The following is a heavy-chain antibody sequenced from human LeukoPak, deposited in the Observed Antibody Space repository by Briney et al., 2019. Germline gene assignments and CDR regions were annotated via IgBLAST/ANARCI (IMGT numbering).Heavy chain of an antibody. CDR2: MNSDGTTT. Sequence: GGSLRLSCAASGFSSSDYWMHWVRHAPGKGLVWVSRMNSDGTTTNYADSVKGRFTISRDNAKNTLYLQLTSLTAEDTAVYHCVKKGNSWSPRFDPWGQGTLVVVSS. D-gene: IGHD2/OR15-2a*01. J-gene: IGHJ5*02. CDR3: VKKGNSWSPRFDP. CDR1: GFSSSDYW. V-gene: IGHV3-74*01.